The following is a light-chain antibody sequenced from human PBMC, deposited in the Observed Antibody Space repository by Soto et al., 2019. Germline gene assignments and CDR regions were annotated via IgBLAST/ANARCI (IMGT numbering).Light chain of an antibody. V-gene: IGKV1-27*01. CDR3: QNYTSAPLT. Sequence: DIQMTQSPSSLSASVGDRVTITCRASQDISNSLAWYQQKPGKVPKVLIYATSILQSGVPARFSGSGSGTDLTLTISSLQPEDVATYYCQNYTSAPLTFGGGTKVEI. CDR2: ATS. CDR1: QDISNS. J-gene: IGKJ4*01.